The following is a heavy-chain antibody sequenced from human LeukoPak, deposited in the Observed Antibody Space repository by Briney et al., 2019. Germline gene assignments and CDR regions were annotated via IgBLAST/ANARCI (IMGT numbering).Heavy chain of an antibody. CDR1: GGSISSSSYY. J-gene: IGHJ4*02. Sequence: SETLSLTCTVSGGSISSSSYYWGWIRQPPGKGLEWIGSIYYSGSTYYNPSLKSRVTISVDTSKNQFSLKLSSVTAADTAVYYCARKAPCYSDSSGPLGTYYFDYWGQGTLVTVSS. CDR2: IYYSGST. D-gene: IGHD3-22*01. V-gene: IGHV4-39*07. CDR3: ARKAPCYSDSSGPLGTYYFDY.